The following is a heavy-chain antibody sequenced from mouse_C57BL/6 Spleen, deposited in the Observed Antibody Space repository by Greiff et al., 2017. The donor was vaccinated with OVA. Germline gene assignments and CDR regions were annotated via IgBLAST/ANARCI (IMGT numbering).Heavy chain of an antibody. D-gene: IGHD2-2*01. CDR3: ARMSENYGYCVDYAMDY. CDR1: GYSFTDYN. V-gene: IGHV1-39*01. J-gene: IGHJ4*01. Sequence: EVQLQQSGPELVKPGASVKISCKASGYSFTDYNMNWVKQSNGKSLEWIGVINPNYGTTSYNQKFKGKATLTVDQSSSTAYMQLNSLTSEDSAVYYCARMSENYGYCVDYAMDYWGQGTSVTVSS. CDR2: INPNYGTT.